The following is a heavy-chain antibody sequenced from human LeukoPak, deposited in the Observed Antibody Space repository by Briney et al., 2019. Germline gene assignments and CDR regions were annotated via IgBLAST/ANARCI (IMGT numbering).Heavy chain of an antibody. Sequence: ASVKVSCKATSYISWVRQAPGQGLEWMGWIGSYAGDTYYAQKFQGRVTVTTDTSSSTAYMELGSLRSDDTAVYYCARDFWNFDDSRGYYRDFDSWGQGTLVTVSS. D-gene: IGHD3-22*01. J-gene: IGHJ5*01. V-gene: IGHV1-18*01. CDR2: IGSYAGDT. CDR1: TSY. CDR3: ARDFWNFDDSRGYYRDFDS.